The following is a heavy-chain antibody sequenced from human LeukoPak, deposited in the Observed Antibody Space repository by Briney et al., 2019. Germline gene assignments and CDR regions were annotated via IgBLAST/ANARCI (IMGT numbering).Heavy chain of an antibody. CDR3: ARDTSYYYYGMDV. CDR1: GFTFSSYS. J-gene: IGHJ6*02. CDR2: ISSSGSTI. V-gene: IGHV3-48*01. Sequence: PGGSLRLSCAASGFTFSSYSMNWVRQAPGKGLEWVSYISSSGSTIYYADSVKGRFTISRDNAKNSLYLQMNSLRAEDTAVYYCARDTSYYYYGMDVWGQGTTVTVSS. D-gene: IGHD2-2*01.